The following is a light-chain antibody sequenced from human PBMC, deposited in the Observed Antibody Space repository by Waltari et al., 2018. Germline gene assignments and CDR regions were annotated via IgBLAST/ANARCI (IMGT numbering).Light chain of an antibody. V-gene: IGKV1D-13*01. CDR3: QQFNNPPYT. CDR2: DAS. J-gene: IGKJ2*01. Sequence: AIQLTQSPSSLSASVGDRVIITCRASQGISSALAWYQQKPGKAPKLLVYDASSLESGVPSRFSGIGSGTDFTLTISSLQPEDFATYYCQQFNNPPYTFGQGTKLEIK. CDR1: QGISSA.